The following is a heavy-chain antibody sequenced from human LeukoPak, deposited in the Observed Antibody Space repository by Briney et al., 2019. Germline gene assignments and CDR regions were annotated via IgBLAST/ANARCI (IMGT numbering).Heavy chain of an antibody. J-gene: IGHJ6*03. V-gene: IGHV3-33*06. CDR1: GFTFSSYG. D-gene: IGHD1-7*01. Sequence: GRSLRLSCAASGFTFSSYGMHWVRQAPGKGLEWAAVIWYDGSNKYYADSVKGRFTISRDNSKNTLYLQMNSLRAEDTAVYYCAKDPGTLSYYYYYMDVWGKGTTVTVSS. CDR2: IWYDGSNK. CDR3: AKDPGTLSYYYYYMDV.